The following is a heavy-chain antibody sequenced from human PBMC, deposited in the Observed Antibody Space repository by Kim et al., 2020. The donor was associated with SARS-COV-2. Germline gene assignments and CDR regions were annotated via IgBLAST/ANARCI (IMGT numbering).Heavy chain of an antibody. V-gene: IGHV4-59*01. CDR2: VCDGGSA. CDR1: RGSINNFY. J-gene: IGHJ4*02. Sequence: SETLSLTCTISRGSINNFYWSWIRRSPGKGLEWLASVCDGGSANYNPSLESRATISVDASKNIFSLRLTSVTTADTAAYFCARDGGTVYRDYEFDFWGQG. CDR3: ARDGGTVYRDYEFDF. D-gene: IGHD4-17*01.